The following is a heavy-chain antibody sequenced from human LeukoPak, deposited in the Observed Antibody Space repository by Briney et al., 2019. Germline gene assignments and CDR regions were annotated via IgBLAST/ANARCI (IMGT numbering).Heavy chain of an antibody. CDR1: GFTLSSYA. Sequence: GGSLTLSCAASGFTLSSYAMSWVRQAPGRGLEWVSGFSGSGGTTYYADSVKGRFTISRDNSKNAVYLQMNSLRAEDTAVYFCAKGTTTDRYFDYWGQGTLVTASS. D-gene: IGHD4-17*01. J-gene: IGHJ4*02. CDR3: AKGTTTDRYFDY. CDR2: FSGSGGTT. V-gene: IGHV3-23*01.